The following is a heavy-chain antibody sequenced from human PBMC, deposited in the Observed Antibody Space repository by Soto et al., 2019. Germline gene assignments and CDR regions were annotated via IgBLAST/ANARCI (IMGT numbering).Heavy chain of an antibody. J-gene: IGHJ4*02. Sequence: EVQLVESGGALVQPAGSLRLSCETSGFTFTTFWMHWVRQVPGKGLVWVSRVSPDGSSTTYADSVKGRFTISRDNAKNTMFLQMNNLRVADTALYFCARDQDTYGQAVFDSWGQGTLVTVSS. CDR3: ARDQDTYGQAVFDS. CDR2: VSPDGSST. V-gene: IGHV3-74*03. D-gene: IGHD2-15*01. CDR1: GFTFTTFW.